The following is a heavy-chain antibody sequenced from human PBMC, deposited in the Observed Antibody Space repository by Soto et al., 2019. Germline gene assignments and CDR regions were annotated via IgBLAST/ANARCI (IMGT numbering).Heavy chain of an antibody. CDR1: GFSLSTSGVG. J-gene: IGHJ4*02. CDR3: AHMSYGDYVGSFDY. CDR2: IYWDDDK. D-gene: IGHD4-17*01. Sequence: QITLKESGPTLVKPTQTLTLTCTFSGFSLSTSGVGVGWIRQPPGKALEWLALIYWDDDKRYSPSLKSRLTITKDTSKNHVVLTMTSMDPVDTATYYCAHMSYGDYVGSFDYWGQGTLVTVSS. V-gene: IGHV2-5*02.